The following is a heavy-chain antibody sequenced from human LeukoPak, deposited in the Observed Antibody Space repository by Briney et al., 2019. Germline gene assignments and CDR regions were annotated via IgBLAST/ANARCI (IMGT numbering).Heavy chain of an antibody. CDR2: INPNSGGT. Sequence: ASVKVSCKASGYTFTGYYMRWVRQAPGQGLEWMGRINPNSGGTNYAQKLQGRVTMTTDTSTSTAYMELRSLRSDDTAVYYCARDEWPYCSSTSCYKEGNYYYYYYMDVWGKGTTVTVSS. CDR1: GYTFTGYY. V-gene: IGHV1-2*06. CDR3: ARDEWPYCSSTSCYKEGNYYYYYYMDV. D-gene: IGHD2-2*02. J-gene: IGHJ6*03.